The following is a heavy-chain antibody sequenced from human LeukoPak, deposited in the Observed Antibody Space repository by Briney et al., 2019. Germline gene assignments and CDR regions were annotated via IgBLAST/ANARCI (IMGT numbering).Heavy chain of an antibody. V-gene: IGHV1-18*04. D-gene: IGHD3-22*01. J-gene: IGHJ4*02. CDR3: ARVSYYDSSGYPDY. Sequence: ASVKVSCKASGYTFTSYYMHWVRQAPGQGLEWMGWISAYNGNTNYAQKLQGRVTMTTDTSTSTAYMELRSLRSDDTAVYYCARVSYYDSSGYPDYWGQGTLVTVSS. CDR1: GYTFTSYY. CDR2: ISAYNGNT.